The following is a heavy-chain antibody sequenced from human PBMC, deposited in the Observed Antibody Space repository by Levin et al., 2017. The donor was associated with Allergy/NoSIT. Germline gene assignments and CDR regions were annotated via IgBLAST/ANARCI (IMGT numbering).Heavy chain of an antibody. V-gene: IGHV3-23*01. D-gene: IGHD5-12*01. Sequence: GESLKISCAASGFTFSSYAMSWVRQAPGKGLEWVSAISGSGGSTYYADSVKGRFTISRDNSKNTLYLQMNSLRAEDTAVYYCAKSPEDSGYDYDYFDYWGQGTLVTVSS. CDR1: GFTFSSYA. CDR3: AKSPEDSGYDYDYFDY. CDR2: ISGSGGST. J-gene: IGHJ4*02.